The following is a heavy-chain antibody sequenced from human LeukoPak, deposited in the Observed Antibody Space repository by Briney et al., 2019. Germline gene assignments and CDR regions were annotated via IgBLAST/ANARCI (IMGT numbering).Heavy chain of an antibody. CDR2: IIPIFGTA. D-gene: IGHD2-2*01. CDR1: GGTFSSYA. CDR3: ARGGLSDCSSTSCPNPHFDY. Sequence: SVRVSCKASGGTFSSYAISWVRQAPGQGLEWMGGIIPIFGTANYAQKFQGRVTITVDESTSTAYMELCSLRSEDTAVYYCARGGLSDCSSTSCPNPHFDYWGQGTLVTVSS. J-gene: IGHJ4*02. V-gene: IGHV1-69*13.